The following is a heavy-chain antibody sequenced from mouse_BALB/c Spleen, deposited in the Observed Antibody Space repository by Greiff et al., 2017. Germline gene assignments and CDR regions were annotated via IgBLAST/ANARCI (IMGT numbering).Heavy chain of an antibody. J-gene: IGHJ4*01. V-gene: IGHV3-8*02. D-gene: IGHD2-14*01. CDR1: GDSITSGY. CDR2: ISYSGST. CDR3: ASCHETGYGYAMDY. Sequence: EVQLQESGPSLVKPSQTLSLTCSVTGDSITSGYWNWIRKFPGNKLEYMGYISYSGSTYYNPSLKSRISITRDTSKNQYYLQLNSVTTEDTATYYCASCHETGYGYAMDYWGQGTSVTVSS.